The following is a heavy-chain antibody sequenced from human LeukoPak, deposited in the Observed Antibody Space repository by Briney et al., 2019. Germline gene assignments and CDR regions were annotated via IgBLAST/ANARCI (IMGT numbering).Heavy chain of an antibody. D-gene: IGHD2-15*01. J-gene: IGHJ4*02. Sequence: ASVKVSCKASGYTFTGYYMHWVRQAPGQGLEWMGWINPNSGGTNYAQKFQGRATMTRDTSISTAYMELSRLRSDDTAVYYCARDRRVSRVGFAGYWGQRTLVTISS. CDR2: INPNSGGT. V-gene: IGHV1-2*02. CDR1: GYTFTGYY. CDR3: ARDRRVSRVGFAGY.